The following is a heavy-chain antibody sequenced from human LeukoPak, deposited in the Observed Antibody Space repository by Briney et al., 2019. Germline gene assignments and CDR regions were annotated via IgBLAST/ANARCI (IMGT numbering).Heavy chain of an antibody. CDR3: ARGDGYNFDY. D-gene: IGHD5-24*01. J-gene: IGHJ4*02. V-gene: IGHV4-39*01. CDR1: GGSISSSSYY. CDR2: ISYSGNT. Sequence: PSETLSLTRTVSGGSISSSSYYWGWIRQPPGKGLEWIGSISYSGNTYYNPSLQSRVTISVDTSKNQFSLKLSSVTAADTAVYYCARGDGYNFDYWGQGTLVTVSS.